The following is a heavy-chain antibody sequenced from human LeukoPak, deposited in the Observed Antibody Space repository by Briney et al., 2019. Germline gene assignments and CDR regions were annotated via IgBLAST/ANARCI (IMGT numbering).Heavy chain of an antibody. CDR2: IYDSGST. J-gene: IGHJ4*02. CDR1: GGSIRSSYYY. D-gene: IGHD3-10*01. CDR3: ARGEGRYYGSGSYYWYY. Sequence: NPSETLSLTCTVSGGSIRSSYYYWGWIRQPPGKGLEWIGSIYDSGSTYYNPSLKSRVTISVDTSKNQFSLKLNSVTAADTAVYYCARGEGRYYGSGSYYWYYWGQGTLVTVSS. V-gene: IGHV4-39*01.